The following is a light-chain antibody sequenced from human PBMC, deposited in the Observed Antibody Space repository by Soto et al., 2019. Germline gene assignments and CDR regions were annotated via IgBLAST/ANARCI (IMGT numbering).Light chain of an antibody. J-gene: IGKJ1*01. V-gene: IGKV3-15*01. Sequence: EIILTQSPASLSVSPGERATLSCRASQSVNNNLAWYQQKRGQAPRLLIYGASTRATGIPGRFRGSGSGTEFTLTITSLQSEDFAVYYCQQRSNWPGTFGQGTKVEIK. CDR3: QQRSNWPGT. CDR2: GAS. CDR1: QSVNNN.